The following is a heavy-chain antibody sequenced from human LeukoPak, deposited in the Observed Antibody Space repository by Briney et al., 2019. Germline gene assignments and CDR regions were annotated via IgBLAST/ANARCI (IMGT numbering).Heavy chain of an antibody. CDR1: GGSISSGGYY. D-gene: IGHD3-10*01. Sequence: PSQTLSLTCTVSGGSISSGGYYWSWIRHHPGKGLEWIGYIYYSGSTYYNPSLKSRVTISVDTSKNQFSLKLSSVTAAGTAVYYCARGGLLFLFDPWGQGTLVTVSS. J-gene: IGHJ5*02. CDR3: ARGGLLFLFDP. V-gene: IGHV4-31*03. CDR2: IYYSGST.